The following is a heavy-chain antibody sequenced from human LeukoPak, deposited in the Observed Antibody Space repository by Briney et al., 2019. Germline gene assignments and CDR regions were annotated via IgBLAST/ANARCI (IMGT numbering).Heavy chain of an antibody. J-gene: IGHJ4*02. CDR1: GFTFSNYE. D-gene: IGHD3-22*01. Sequence: GGSLRLSCAASGFTFSNYEMNWVRQAPGKGLEWVSYISSSGNTIYYADSVKGRFTISRDNAKNTLYLQMNSLRAEDTAVYYCAKGYYYDSSGYYWNRGPADYWGQGTLVTVSS. CDR2: ISSSGNTI. CDR3: AKGYYYDSSGYYWNRGPADY. V-gene: IGHV3-48*03.